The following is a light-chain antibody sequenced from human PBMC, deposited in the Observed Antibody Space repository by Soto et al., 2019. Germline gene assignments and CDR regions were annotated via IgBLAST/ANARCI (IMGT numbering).Light chain of an antibody. J-gene: IGKJ4*01. CDR1: QSMYNN. Sequence: EIVMTRSPATLSVSPGERATLSCRASQSMYNNLACYQQKPGQAPRLLIYFASTRATGIPARFSGSGSGTEFTLTISSLQSEDFAVYYCQQYNNWPLTFGGGTKVEI. CDR2: FAS. V-gene: IGKV3-15*01. CDR3: QQYNNWPLT.